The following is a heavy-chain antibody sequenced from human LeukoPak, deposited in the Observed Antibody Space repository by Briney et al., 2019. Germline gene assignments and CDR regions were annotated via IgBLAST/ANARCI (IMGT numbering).Heavy chain of an antibody. Sequence: SETLSLTCTVSGGSVSSGSYYWSWIRQPPGKGLEWIGYIYYSGSTNYNPSLKSRVTISVDTSKNQFSLKLGSVTAADTAVYYCASLYNWNGRGFDYWGQGTLVTVSS. J-gene: IGHJ4*02. CDR1: GGSVSSGSYY. D-gene: IGHD1-20*01. V-gene: IGHV4-61*01. CDR2: IYYSGST. CDR3: ASLYNWNGRGFDY.